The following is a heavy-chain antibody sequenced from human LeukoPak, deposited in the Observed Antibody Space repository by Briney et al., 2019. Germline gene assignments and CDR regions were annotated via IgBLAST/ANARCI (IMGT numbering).Heavy chain of an antibody. V-gene: IGHV3-21*01. CDR2: ISTSSLYI. J-gene: IGHJ4*02. Sequence: PGGSLRLSCAASGFTFSSYTMTWVRQAPGKGLEWVSSISTSSLYIYYADSVKGRFTISGDNARNSVYLEMNSLRAEDTAVYYCASQGSGYDSPIDYWGQGTLVTVSS. D-gene: IGHD5-12*01. CDR3: ASQGSGYDSPIDY. CDR1: GFTFSSYT.